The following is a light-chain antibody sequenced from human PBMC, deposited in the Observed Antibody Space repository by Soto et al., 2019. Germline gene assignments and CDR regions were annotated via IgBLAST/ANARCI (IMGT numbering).Light chain of an antibody. CDR1: SSDVGGYNY. Sequence: QSALTQPASVAGSPGQSITISCTGTSSDVGGYNYVSWYQQHPGKAPKLMIYDVSNRPSGVSNRFSGSKSGNPAYLTISGLQAEDEADYYCSSYTSSTSVIFGGGTKVTVL. J-gene: IGLJ2*01. V-gene: IGLV2-14*01. CDR2: DVS. CDR3: SSYTSSTSVI.